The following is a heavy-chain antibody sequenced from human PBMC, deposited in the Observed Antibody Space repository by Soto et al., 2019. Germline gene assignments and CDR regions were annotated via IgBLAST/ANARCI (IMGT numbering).Heavy chain of an antibody. V-gene: IGHV3-48*01. D-gene: IGHD4-17*01. CDR2: ISSSSSTI. CDR3: ARDGRRAVTTSGYYYYYMDV. CDR1: GFTFSSYS. J-gene: IGHJ6*03. Sequence: GGSLRLSCAASGFTFSSYSMNWVRQAPGKGLEWVSYISSSSSTIYYADSVKGRFTISRDNAKNSLYLQMNSLRAEDTAVYYCARDGRRAVTTSGYYYYYMDVWGKGTTVTVSS.